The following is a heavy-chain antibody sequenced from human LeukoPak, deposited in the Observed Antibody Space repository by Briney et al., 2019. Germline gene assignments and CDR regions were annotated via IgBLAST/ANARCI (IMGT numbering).Heavy chain of an antibody. V-gene: IGHV1-69*04. CDR1: GGTFSSYA. Sequence: ASVKVSCKASGGTFSSYAISWVRQAPGQGLEWMGRIIPILGIANYAQKFQGRVTITADKSTRTAYMELSSLRSEDTAVYYCARASSYSSSWAGYYYYGMDVWGQGTTVTVSS. CDR3: ARASSYSSSWAGYYYYGMDV. CDR2: IIPILGIA. J-gene: IGHJ6*02. D-gene: IGHD6-13*01.